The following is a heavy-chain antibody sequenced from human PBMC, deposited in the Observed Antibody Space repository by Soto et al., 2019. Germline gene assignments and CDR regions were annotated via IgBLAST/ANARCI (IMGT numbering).Heavy chain of an antibody. CDR2: ISYDGSNK. CDR1: GFTFSSYA. CDR3: ARELTTVTTAGTV. V-gene: IGHV3-30-3*01. J-gene: IGHJ4*02. Sequence: QVQLVESGGGVVQPGRSLRLSCAASGFTFSSYAMHWVRKAPGTGLEWVAVISYDGSNKYYADSVKGRFTISRDNSKNTLYLQMNNLRAEDTAVYYCARELTTVTTAGTVWGQGTLVTVSS. D-gene: IGHD4-4*01.